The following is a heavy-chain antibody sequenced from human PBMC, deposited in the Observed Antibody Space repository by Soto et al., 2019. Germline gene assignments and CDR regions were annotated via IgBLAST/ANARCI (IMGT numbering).Heavy chain of an antibody. CDR3: ARARNEREPRYYYYYGMDV. Sequence: QVQLVQSGAEVKKPGSSVKVSCKASGGTFSSYAISWVRQAPGQGLEWMGGIIPIFGTANYAQKFQGRVTITADESTSTAYMELSSLRSEDTAVYYCARARNEREPRYYYYYGMDVWGQETTVTVSS. D-gene: IGHD1-26*01. V-gene: IGHV1-69*01. J-gene: IGHJ6*02. CDR1: GGTFSSYA. CDR2: IIPIFGTA.